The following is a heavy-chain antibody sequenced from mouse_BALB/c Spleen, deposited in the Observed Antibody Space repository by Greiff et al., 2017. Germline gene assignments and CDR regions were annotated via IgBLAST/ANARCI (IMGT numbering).Heavy chain of an antibody. V-gene: IGHV14-4*02. CDR1: GFNIKDYY. J-gene: IGHJ1*01. D-gene: IGHD2-10*02. CDR2: IDPENGDT. Sequence: VQLKQSGAELVRSGASVKLSCTASGFNIKDYYMHWVKQRPEQGLEWIGWIDPENGDTEYAPKFQGKATMTADTSSNTAYLQLSSLTSEDTAVYYCNAKYGNTGYFDVWGAGTTVTVSS. CDR3: NAKYGNTGYFDV.